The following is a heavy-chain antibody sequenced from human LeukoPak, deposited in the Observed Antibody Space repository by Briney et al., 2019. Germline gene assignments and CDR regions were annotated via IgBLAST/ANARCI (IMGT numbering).Heavy chain of an antibody. CDR1: GGSVTDYY. CDR3: ASRKLGNDY. D-gene: IGHD7-27*01. J-gene: IGHJ4*02. V-gene: IGHV4-59*02. CDR2: IYYTGT. Sequence: SETLSLTCTVSGGSVTDYYWSWIRQSPGRGLEWIGYIYYTGTSYNPSLKSRVTISADTSKNQFSLKLISVTAADTAVYYCASRKLGNDYWGQGTLVTVSS.